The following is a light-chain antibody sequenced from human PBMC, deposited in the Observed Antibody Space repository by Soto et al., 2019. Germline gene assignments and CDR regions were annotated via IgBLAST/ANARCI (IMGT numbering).Light chain of an antibody. CDR1: HSDIGNYNY. Sequence: QSALTQPASVPGSPGQSITISCTGTHSDIGNYNYVSWYQHLPGKAPKLMIYDVGSRPSGVSSRFSGSKSGNTASLTISGLQAEDEADYYCSSYTRSSTYVFGTGTKVTVL. J-gene: IGLJ1*01. CDR2: DVG. CDR3: SSYTRSSTYV. V-gene: IGLV2-14*03.